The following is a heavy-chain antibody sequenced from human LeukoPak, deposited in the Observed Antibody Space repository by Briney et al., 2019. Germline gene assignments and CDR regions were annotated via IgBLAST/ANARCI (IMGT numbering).Heavy chain of an antibody. Sequence: GGSRRLSCAASGFTFSTFGMHWVRQAPGKGLEWVAVISYDGSNKYYGDSVKGRFTISRDNSKNTLYLQMNSLRAEDTAVYYCAKKFPGTVAAGPDHWGQGTLVTVSS. CDR1: GFTFSTFG. V-gene: IGHV3-30*18. CDR2: ISYDGSNK. J-gene: IGHJ4*02. CDR3: AKKFPGTVAAGPDH. D-gene: IGHD6-13*01.